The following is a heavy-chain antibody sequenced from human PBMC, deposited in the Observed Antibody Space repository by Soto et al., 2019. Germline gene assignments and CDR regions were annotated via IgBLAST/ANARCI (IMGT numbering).Heavy chain of an antibody. V-gene: IGHV3-53*01. CDR3: ARDGTRGGHLGELSLILGAFDI. Sequence: EGSLRLSCAASGFTVSSNYMSWVRQAPGKGLEWVSVIYSGGSTYYADSVKGRFTISRDNSKNTLYLQMNSLRAEDTAVYYCARDGTRGGHLGELSLILGAFDIWGQGTIVTVSS. CDR2: IYSGGST. CDR1: GFTVSSNY. D-gene: IGHD3-16*02. J-gene: IGHJ3*02.